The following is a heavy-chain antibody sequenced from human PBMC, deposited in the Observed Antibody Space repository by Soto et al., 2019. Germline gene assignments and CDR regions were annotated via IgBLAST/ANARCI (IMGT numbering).Heavy chain of an antibody. CDR1: GCSISSSSYY. CDR3: ARQVADYDFWSGYYYYYGMDV. D-gene: IGHD3-3*01. CDR2: IYYSGST. Sequence: SETLSLTCTVSGCSISSSSYYWGLIRQPPGKRLEWIGSIYYSGSTYYNPSLKSRVTISVDTSKNQFSLKLSSVTAADTAVYYCARQVADYDFWSGYYYYYGMDVWGQGTTVT. V-gene: IGHV4-39*01. J-gene: IGHJ6*02.